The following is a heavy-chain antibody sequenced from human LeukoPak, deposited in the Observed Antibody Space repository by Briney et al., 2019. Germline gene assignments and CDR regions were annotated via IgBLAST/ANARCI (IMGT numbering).Heavy chain of an antibody. CDR1: GFTFSDYY. CDR2: ISSSGSTI. Sequence: GGSLRLSCAASGFTFSDYYMSWIRQAPGKGLEWVSYISSSGSTIYYADSVKGRFTISRDNAKNSLYLQMNSLRAEDTAVYYCAKDQDWSSTSWYYYYYMDVWGKGTTVTVSS. CDR3: AKDQDWSSTSWYYYYYMDV. J-gene: IGHJ6*03. V-gene: IGHV3-11*01. D-gene: IGHD2-2*01.